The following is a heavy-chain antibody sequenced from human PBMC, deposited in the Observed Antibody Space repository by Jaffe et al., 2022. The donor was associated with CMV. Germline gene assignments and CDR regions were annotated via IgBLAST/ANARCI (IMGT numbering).Heavy chain of an antibody. J-gene: IGHJ4*02. CDR1: GGSISSYY. Sequence: QVQLQESGPGLVKPSETLSLTCTVSGGSISSYYWSWIRQPPGKGLEWIGYIYYSGTTDYNPSLKSRLTISVDMSKNQFSLKLRSVTAADTAVYYCARHNSGWYNFWGQGTLVTVSS. V-gene: IGHV4-59*08. D-gene: IGHD6-19*01. CDR2: IYYSGTT. CDR3: ARHNSGWYNF.